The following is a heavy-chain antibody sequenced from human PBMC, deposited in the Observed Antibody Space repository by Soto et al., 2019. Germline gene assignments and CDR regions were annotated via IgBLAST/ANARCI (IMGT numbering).Heavy chain of an antibody. CDR2: IYYTGVT. J-gene: IGHJ6*02. CDR1: GASLHIGGYY. V-gene: IGHV4-31*03. CDR3: ARGGSWGKYYGMDV. Sequence: SETLSLTCTVSGASLHIGGYYWAWIRQNPGKGLEWIGYIYYTGVTYYNPSLGSRVNISVDTSKNQFSLELTSVTAADTAVYYCARGGSWGKYYGMDVWGQGTTVTVSS. D-gene: IGHD6-13*01.